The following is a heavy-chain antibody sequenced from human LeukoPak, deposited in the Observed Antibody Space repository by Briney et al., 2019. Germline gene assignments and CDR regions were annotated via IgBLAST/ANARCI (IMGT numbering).Heavy chain of an antibody. CDR2: IWYDGSNK. Sequence: GGSLRLSCAASGFTFSSYGMHWVRQAPGKGLEWVAVIWYDGSNKYYADSVKGRFTISRDNSKNTLYLQMNSLRAEDTAVYYCASRSTYYYDYDAFDIWGQGTMVTVSS. CDR1: GFTFSSYG. D-gene: IGHD3-22*01. CDR3: ASRSTYYYDYDAFDI. J-gene: IGHJ3*02. V-gene: IGHV3-33*01.